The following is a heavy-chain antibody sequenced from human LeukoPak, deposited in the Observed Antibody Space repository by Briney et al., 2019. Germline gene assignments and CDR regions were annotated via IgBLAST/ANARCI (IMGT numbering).Heavy chain of an antibody. Sequence: GGPLRLSCAASGFTFRNFAMSWVRQAPGKGLEWVSGLSHGGTRTFYAASVKGRFTISRDDSNSTLFLQMDSLRVEDTATYYCAKDIELFVSWGQGTLVIVSS. CDR3: AKDIELFVS. V-gene: IGHV3-23*01. D-gene: IGHD1-26*01. CDR1: GFTFRNFA. J-gene: IGHJ4*02. CDR2: LSHGGTRT.